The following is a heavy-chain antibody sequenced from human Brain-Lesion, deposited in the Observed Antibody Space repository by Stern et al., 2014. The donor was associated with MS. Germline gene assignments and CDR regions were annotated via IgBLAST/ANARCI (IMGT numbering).Heavy chain of an antibody. CDR3: ARVPDYGDAFFDY. V-gene: IGHV4-30-4*01. J-gene: IGHJ4*02. D-gene: IGHD4-17*01. CDR2: IHYSGGT. Sequence: DQLVESGPGLVKPSQTLSLTCTVSGGSISSGDNYWSWIRQPPGKGPEWLGVIHYSGGTYLHPSLKSRATISADTSKNQFSLKLNSMTAADTAVYYCARVPDYGDAFFDYWGQGILVTVSS. CDR1: GGSISSGDNY.